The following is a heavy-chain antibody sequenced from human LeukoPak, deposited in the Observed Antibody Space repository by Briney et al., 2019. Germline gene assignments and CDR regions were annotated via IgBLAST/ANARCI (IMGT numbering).Heavy chain of an antibody. V-gene: IGHV3-23*01. Sequence: PGGSLRLSCVASGFTSNNYAMHWVRQAPGKGLEWVSTINGNGAATYYADSFKGRFLISRDDSKSTVYLRMNKLRVEDSGLYYCANGLAASGNFLLRDYYYFIDVWGKGTTVIV. J-gene: IGHJ6*03. D-gene: IGHD1-26*01. CDR1: GFTSNNYA. CDR2: INGNGAAT. CDR3: ANGLAASGNFLLRDYYYFIDV.